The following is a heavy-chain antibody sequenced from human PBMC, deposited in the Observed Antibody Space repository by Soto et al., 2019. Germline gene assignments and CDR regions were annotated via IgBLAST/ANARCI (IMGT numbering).Heavy chain of an antibody. CDR1: GYTFTSYG. Sequence: ASVKVSCKASGYTFTSYGISWVRQAPGQGLEWMGWISAYNGNTNYAQKLQGRVTMTTDTSTSTAYMELRSLRSDDTAVYYCARFSDPGYDFWSGYYYYFDYWGQGTLVTVS. J-gene: IGHJ4*02. V-gene: IGHV1-18*01. D-gene: IGHD3-3*01. CDR2: ISAYNGNT. CDR3: ARFSDPGYDFWSGYYYYFDY.